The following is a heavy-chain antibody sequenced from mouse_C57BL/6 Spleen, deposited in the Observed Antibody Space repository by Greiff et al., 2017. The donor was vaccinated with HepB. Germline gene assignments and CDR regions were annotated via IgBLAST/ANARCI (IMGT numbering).Heavy chain of an antibody. J-gene: IGHJ1*03. CDR1: GYSFTGYY. V-gene: IGHV1-42*01. CDR3: ARSDYYGSSHDWYFDV. D-gene: IGHD1-1*01. CDR2: INPSTGGT. Sequence: EVQLQQSGPELVKPGASVKISCKASGYSFTGYYMNWVKQSPDKSLEWIGEINPSTGGTTYNQKFKAKATLTVDKSSSTAYMQLTSLTSEDSAVYDCARSDYYGSSHDWYFDVWGTGTTVTVSS.